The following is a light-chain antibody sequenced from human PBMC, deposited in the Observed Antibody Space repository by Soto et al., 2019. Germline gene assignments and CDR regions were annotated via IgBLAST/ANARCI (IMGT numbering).Light chain of an antibody. V-gene: IGKV1-12*01. CDR3: QQANSLPLT. CDR2: AAT. Sequence: DIQMTQSPSSVSASVGDRVTITCLATQGISNWLAWYQQKPGQAPKLLIYAATSLQDGVPLRFSGSGSGADFTLTISALQPEDFATYYCQQANSLPLTFGGGTKVDIK. CDR1: QGISNW. J-gene: IGKJ4*01.